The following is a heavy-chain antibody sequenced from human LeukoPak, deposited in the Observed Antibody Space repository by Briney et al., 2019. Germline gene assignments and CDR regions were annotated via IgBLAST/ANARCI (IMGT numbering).Heavy chain of an antibody. CDR1: GFTFSSYT. J-gene: IGHJ5*02. CDR3: AKLKGYYGSGSFDP. CDR2: ISGSGGST. V-gene: IGHV3-23*01. Sequence: GGSLRLSCAASGFTFSSYTMSWVRQAPGKGLEWVSAISGSGGSTYYADSVKGRFTISRDNSKNTLYLQMNSLRAEDTAVYYCAKLKGYYGSGSFDPWGQGTLVTVSS. D-gene: IGHD3-10*01.